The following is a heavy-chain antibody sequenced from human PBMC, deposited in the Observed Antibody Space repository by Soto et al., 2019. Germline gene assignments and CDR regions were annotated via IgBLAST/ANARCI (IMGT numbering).Heavy chain of an antibody. V-gene: IGHV4-4*02. J-gene: IGHJ4*02. CDR2: IYHSGST. CDR3: ARDGGEYSSSHSFDY. D-gene: IGHD6-13*01. Sequence: SETLSLTCAVSGGSISSSNWWSWVCQPPGKGLEWIGEIYHSGSTNYNPSLKSRVTISVDKSKNQFSLKLSSVTAADTAVYYCARDGGEYSSSHSFDYWGQGTLVTVSS. CDR1: GGSISSSNW.